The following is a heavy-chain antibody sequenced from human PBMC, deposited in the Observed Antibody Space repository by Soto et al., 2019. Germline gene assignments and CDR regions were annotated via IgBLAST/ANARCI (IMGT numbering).Heavy chain of an antibody. CDR2: VIPIFGTP. Sequence: QVQLVQSGAEVKKPGSSVKVSCKAPGGTFSTYAISWVRQAPGQGLEWMGGVIPIFGTPKYAQKFQGRVTITADESTSTGYMELCSLRSEDTGVYYCARSQGGSSSLDIYYYYYYGMDVWGQGTTVTVSS. CDR1: GGTFSTYA. CDR3: ARSQGGSSSLDIYYYYYYGMDV. V-gene: IGHV1-69*01. J-gene: IGHJ6*02. D-gene: IGHD2-15*01.